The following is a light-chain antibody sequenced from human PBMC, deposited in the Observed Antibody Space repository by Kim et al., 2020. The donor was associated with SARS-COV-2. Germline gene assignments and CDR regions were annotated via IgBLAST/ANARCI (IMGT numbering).Light chain of an antibody. J-gene: IGLJ3*02. CDR1: SGHSSNP. Sequence: QLVLTQSPSASASLGASVKLTCTLSSGHSSNPIAWHQQQAEKGPRYLMTLNSDGSHSKGDGIPDRFSGSSSGAERYLTIAGIQSDDEADYYCQTWGTGIWVFGGGTQLTVL. V-gene: IGLV4-69*01. CDR3: QTWGTGIWV. CDR2: LNSDGSH.